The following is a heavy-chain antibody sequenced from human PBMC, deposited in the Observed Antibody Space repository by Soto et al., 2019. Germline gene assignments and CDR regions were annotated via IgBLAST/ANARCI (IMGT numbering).Heavy chain of an antibody. CDR2: IRSKANSYAT. CDR3: TSPRITIFGVVIIGGY. CDR1: GWTFSGSA. Sequence: GGPMRRSRAAPGWTFSGSAMHWVRQAKGKGLEWVGRIRSKANSYATAYAASVKGRFTISRDDSKNTAYLQMNSLKTEDTAVYYCTSPRITIFGVVIIGGYWGQGTLVTVSS. D-gene: IGHD3-3*01. V-gene: IGHV3-73*01. J-gene: IGHJ4*02.